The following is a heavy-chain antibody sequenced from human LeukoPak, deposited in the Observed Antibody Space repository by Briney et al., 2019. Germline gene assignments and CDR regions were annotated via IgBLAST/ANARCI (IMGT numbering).Heavy chain of an antibody. V-gene: IGHV3-48*04. CDR1: GFTFSSYS. Sequence: PGGSLRLSCAASGFTFSSYSMNWVRQAPGKGLEWVSYISSSGSTIYYADSVKGRFTISRDNAKNSLYLQMNSLRAEDTAVYYCARGGLVGATFGYFDYWGQGTLVTVSS. D-gene: IGHD1-26*01. J-gene: IGHJ4*02. CDR3: ARGGLVGATFGYFDY. CDR2: ISSSGSTI.